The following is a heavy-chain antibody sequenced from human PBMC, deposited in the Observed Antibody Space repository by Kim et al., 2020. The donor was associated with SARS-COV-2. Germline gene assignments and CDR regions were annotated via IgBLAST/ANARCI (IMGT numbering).Heavy chain of an antibody. J-gene: IGHJ6*02. V-gene: IGHV2-70*01. D-gene: IGHD2-2*01. CDR3: ARHIPAATGGYYCYGMDV. CDR1: GFSLSTSGMC. Sequence: SGPALVKPTQTLTLTCAFSGFSLSTSGMCVSWIRQPPGKALEWLALIDWDDDKYYSTSLKTRLTIPKDTSKNQVVLIMTNMDPVDTATYYCARHIPAATGGYYCYGMDVWGQGTTVIVS. CDR2: IDWDDDK.